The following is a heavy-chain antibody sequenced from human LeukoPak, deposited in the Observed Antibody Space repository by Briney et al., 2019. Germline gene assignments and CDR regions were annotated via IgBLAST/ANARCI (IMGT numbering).Heavy chain of an antibody. Sequence: SVKVSCKASGGTFSSYAISWVRQAPGQELEWMGRIIPILGIANYAQKFQGRVTITADKSTSTAYMELSSLRSEDTAVYYCARARDSSHAFDIWGQGTMVTVSS. V-gene: IGHV1-69*04. J-gene: IGHJ3*02. CDR3: ARARDSSHAFDI. D-gene: IGHD5-24*01. CDR1: GGTFSSYA. CDR2: IIPILGIA.